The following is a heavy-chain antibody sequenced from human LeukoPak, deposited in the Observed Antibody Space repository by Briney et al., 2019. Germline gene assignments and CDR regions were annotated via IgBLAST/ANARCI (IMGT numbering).Heavy chain of an antibody. J-gene: IGHJ3*02. CDR2: TYYRSKWYN. CDR1: GDSVSSNSAA. D-gene: IGHD6-13*01. Sequence: SQALSLTCAISGDSVSSNSAAWNWLRQSPSRGLEWLGRTYYRSKWYNDYAVSVKSRITIDPDTFKNQFSLQLNSVTPEDTAVYYCAREYEHQLAYDAFDIWGQGTMVTVSS. CDR3: AREYEHQLAYDAFDI. V-gene: IGHV6-1*01.